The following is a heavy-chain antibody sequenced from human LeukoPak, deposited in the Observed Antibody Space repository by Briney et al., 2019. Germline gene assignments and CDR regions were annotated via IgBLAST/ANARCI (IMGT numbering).Heavy chain of an antibody. Sequence: GASVKVSCKASGYTFTSYGISWVRQAPGQGLEWMGWISAYNGNTNYAQKLQGRVTMTTDTSTSTAYMELRSLRSGDTAVYYCARDLVVVAANWFDPWGQGTLVTVSS. CDR1: GYTFTSYG. V-gene: IGHV1-18*01. CDR3: ARDLVVVAANWFDP. CDR2: ISAYNGNT. J-gene: IGHJ5*02. D-gene: IGHD2-15*01.